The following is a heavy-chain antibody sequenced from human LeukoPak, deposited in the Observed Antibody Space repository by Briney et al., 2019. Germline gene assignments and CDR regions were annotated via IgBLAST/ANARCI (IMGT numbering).Heavy chain of an antibody. D-gene: IGHD3-3*01. V-gene: IGHV4-38-2*02. CDR2: IYHAGST. Sequence: SETLSLTCTVSGYSISNGYYWGWIRQSPGKGLEWIGSIYHAGSTFHNPSLKSRVTISVDTSKNQFSLNLNSVTAADTAVYYCARGGYYTLEYYYYMDVWGKGTTVTVSS. CDR1: GYSISNGYY. CDR3: ARGGYYTLEYYYYMDV. J-gene: IGHJ6*03.